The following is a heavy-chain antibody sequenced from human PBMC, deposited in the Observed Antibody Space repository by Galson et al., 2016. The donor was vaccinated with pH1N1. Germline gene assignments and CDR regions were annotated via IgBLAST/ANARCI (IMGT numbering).Heavy chain of an antibody. CDR1: GFTFTSHA. Sequence: SLRLSCAASGFTFTSHAMTWVRQAPGKGLEWVSTMSGSGDNTYYADSVKGRFIISKDNSKNTLYLQMYSLRGEDTAVYYCTKLNCPSSRCYYHFHVWGQGTTVTVSS. CDR2: MSGSGDNT. J-gene: IGHJ3*01. D-gene: IGHD2-15*01. V-gene: IGHV3-23*01. CDR3: TKLNCPSSRCYYHFHV.